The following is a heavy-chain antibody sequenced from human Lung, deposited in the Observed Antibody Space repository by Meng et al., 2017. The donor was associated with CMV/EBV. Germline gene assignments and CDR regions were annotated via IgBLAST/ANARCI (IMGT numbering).Heavy chain of an antibody. Sequence: LSLTCAASGFSFGIYGMDWVRQAPGKGLEWVAYIHHAGGYKQYADSVMGRFTISRDNSKNTLSLQMNSLRGEDTALYFCAKVSAGNCATASCPPDSWGQGXLVTVSS. J-gene: IGHJ5*01. CDR1: GFSFGIYG. CDR3: AKVSAGNCATASCPPDS. V-gene: IGHV3-30*02. CDR2: IHHAGGYK. D-gene: IGHD2-2*01.